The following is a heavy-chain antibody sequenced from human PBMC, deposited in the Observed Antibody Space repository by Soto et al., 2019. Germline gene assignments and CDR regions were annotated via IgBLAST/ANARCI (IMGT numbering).Heavy chain of an antibody. Sequence: PSETLSLTCTVSGGSIISGDYYWSWIRQPPGKGLEWIGYIYYSGDTSYNPSLKSRVTISVDTSKNQFSLKLSSVTAADTAVYYCARDNALRYFDWSHHTVPGFFDYWGQGTLVTVSS. CDR3: ARDNALRYFDWSHHTVPGFFDY. CDR2: IYYSGDT. CDR1: GGSIISGDYY. J-gene: IGHJ4*02. V-gene: IGHV4-31*03. D-gene: IGHD3-9*01.